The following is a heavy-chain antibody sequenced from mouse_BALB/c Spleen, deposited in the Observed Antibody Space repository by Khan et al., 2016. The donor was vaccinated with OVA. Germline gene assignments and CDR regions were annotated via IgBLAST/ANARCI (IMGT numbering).Heavy chain of an antibody. D-gene: IGHD1-1*01. CDR1: GYTFTSYS. V-gene: IGHV1-4*01. Sequence: QVQLQQPGAELARPGASVKMSCKASGYTFTSYSMHWIKQRPGQGLEWMGNINPSNGYTNHNQKFRDKVTLTADKSPSTAYMQLSSLTSEDSAVYYCARDFYYHGSSGALDYWGQGTSVTVSS. CDR3: ARDFYYHGSSGALDY. CDR2: INPSNGYT. J-gene: IGHJ4*01.